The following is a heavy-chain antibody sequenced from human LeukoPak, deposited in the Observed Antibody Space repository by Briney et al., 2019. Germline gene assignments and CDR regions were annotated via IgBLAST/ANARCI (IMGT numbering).Heavy chain of an antibody. CDR3: RGTDILTGYPAFDAFDI. D-gene: IGHD3-9*01. J-gene: IGHJ3*02. CDR1: GITFSNFG. V-gene: IGHV3-30*02. CDR2: IRSDGTNK. Sequence: GGSLRLSCVASGITFSNFGMHWVRQAPGKGLEWVTFIRSDGTNKYYADSVKGRFTISRDNAKNSLYLQMNSLRAEDTAVYYCRGTDILTGYPAFDAFDIWGQGTMVTVSS.